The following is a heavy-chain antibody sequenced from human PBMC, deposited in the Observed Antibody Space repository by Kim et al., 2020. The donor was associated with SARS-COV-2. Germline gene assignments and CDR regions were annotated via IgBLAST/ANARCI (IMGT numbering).Heavy chain of an antibody. V-gene: IGHV4-34*01. D-gene: IGHD2-8*01. CDR2: T. J-gene: IGHJ4*02. Sequence: THYDPSLKSRVTRPVDTYHKQFSQKLSSVTAADTAVYYCARRRVSDYFDYWGQGTLVTVSS. CDR3: ARRRVSDYFDY.